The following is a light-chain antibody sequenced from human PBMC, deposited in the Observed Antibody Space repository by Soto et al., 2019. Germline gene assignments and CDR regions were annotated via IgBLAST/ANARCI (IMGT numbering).Light chain of an antibody. V-gene: IGKV1-5*01. J-gene: IGKJ1*01. Sequence: DIQMTQSPSTLSASVGDRVTITCRASRSVETWVAWYQQKPGNAPSLLIYDASSLESGVPSRFSGSGSGTEFPLTISSLQPDDFGTYYCQPYNTLWTFGQGTKVEI. CDR2: DAS. CDR1: RSVETW. CDR3: QPYNTLWT.